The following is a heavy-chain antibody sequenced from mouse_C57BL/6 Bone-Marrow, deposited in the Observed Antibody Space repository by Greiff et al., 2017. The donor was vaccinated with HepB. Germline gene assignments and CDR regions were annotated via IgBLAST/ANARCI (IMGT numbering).Heavy chain of an antibody. CDR3: ARGYYGPYYFDY. V-gene: IGHV1-50*01. D-gene: IGHD1-1*01. J-gene: IGHJ2*01. CDR1: GYTFTSYW. Sequence: QVQLQQSGAELVKPGASVKLSCKASGYTFTSYWMQWVKQRPGQGLEWIGEIDPSDSYTNYNQKFKGKATLTVDTSSSTAYMQLSSLTSEDSAVYYCARGYYGPYYFDYWGQGTTLTVSS. CDR2: IDPSDSYT.